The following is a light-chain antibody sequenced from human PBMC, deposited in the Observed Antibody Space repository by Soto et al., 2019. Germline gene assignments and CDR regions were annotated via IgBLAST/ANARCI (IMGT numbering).Light chain of an antibody. Sequence: EIVLTQSPGTLSLSPGERATLSCRASQSVSSSFLAWYQQKPGQAPRLLIYGASNRATGIPDRFSGRGSGTDFTLTISRLEPEDCAVYYCQQYGSSPQTFGQGTKVEIK. CDR1: QSVSSSF. J-gene: IGKJ1*01. CDR3: QQYGSSPQT. CDR2: GAS. V-gene: IGKV3-20*01.